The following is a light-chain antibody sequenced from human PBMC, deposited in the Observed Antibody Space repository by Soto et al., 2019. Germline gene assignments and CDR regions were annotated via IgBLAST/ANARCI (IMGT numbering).Light chain of an antibody. V-gene: IGKV1-8*01. CDR3: QQSYSTPIT. J-gene: IGKJ5*01. CDR1: QGISSY. CDR2: GAS. Sequence: RMSQSPSSLSASTGDRVTITCRASQGISSYLAWYQQKPGKAPKLLIYGASTLQSGVPSRFSGSGSGTDFTLTISSLQPEDFATYYCQQSYSTPITFGQGTRPAVK.